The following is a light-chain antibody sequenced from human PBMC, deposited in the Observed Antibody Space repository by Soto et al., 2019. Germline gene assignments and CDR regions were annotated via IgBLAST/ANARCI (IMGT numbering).Light chain of an antibody. J-gene: IGKJ1*01. CDR3: QQYYRYPWT. CDR1: QGISNY. Sequence: DIQMTQSPSSLSASVGDRVTITCRASQGISNYLGWYQQKPGKAPKSLIYSASTLQSGVSSKFGGSGSGTDFTLTITDLQTGDFATYYGQQYYRYPWTYSQGTKVEI. CDR2: SAS. V-gene: IGKV1-16*02.